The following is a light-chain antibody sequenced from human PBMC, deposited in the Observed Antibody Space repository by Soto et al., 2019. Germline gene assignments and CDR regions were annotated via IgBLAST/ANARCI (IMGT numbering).Light chain of an antibody. J-gene: IGLJ3*02. Sequence: QSVLTQPPSASGTPGQRISISCSGSSSNIGSNDVYWYQQLPGTAPKLLIYNNNQRPSGVPDRFSGSKSGTSASLAISGLRSEDEADYYWAACDDRRTVYWVFGAGTKLTVL. CDR3: AACDDRRTVYWV. CDR2: NNN. CDR1: SSNIGSND. V-gene: IGLV1-47*02.